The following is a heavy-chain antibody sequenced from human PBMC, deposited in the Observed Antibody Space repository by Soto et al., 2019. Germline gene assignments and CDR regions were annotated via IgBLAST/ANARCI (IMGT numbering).Heavy chain of an antibody. CDR3: AKEGNGGSSLDY. CDR2: ISWGGGSL. J-gene: IGHJ4*02. Sequence: LRLSCEASGFKFDDYMMHWVRQAPGKGLEWISRISWGGGSLDYADSIKGRFTVSRDNSKNSLYLHMNSLKTEDTAFYYCAKEGNGGSSLDYWGQGTLVTSPQ. D-gene: IGHD2-15*01. V-gene: IGHV3-43*01. CDR1: GFKFDDYM.